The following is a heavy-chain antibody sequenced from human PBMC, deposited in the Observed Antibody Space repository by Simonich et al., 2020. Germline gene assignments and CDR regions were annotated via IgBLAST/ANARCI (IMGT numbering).Heavy chain of an antibody. V-gene: IGHV3-30*04. CDR1: GFTFSSYA. J-gene: IGHJ4*02. Sequence: QVQLVESGGGVVQPGRSLRLSCAASGFTFSSYAMHWVRQAPGKGLEGGAVISYEGSNKYYADSVKGRFTISRDNSKNTLYLQMNSLRAEDTAVYYCARDHLDSGSYYFDYWGQGTLVTVSS. D-gene: IGHD1-26*01. CDR3: ARDHLDSGSYYFDY. CDR2: ISYEGSNK.